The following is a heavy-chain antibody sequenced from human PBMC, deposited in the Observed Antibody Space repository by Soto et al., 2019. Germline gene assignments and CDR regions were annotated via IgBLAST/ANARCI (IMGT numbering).Heavy chain of an antibody. V-gene: IGHV4-30-2*01. Sequence: SETLSLTCAVSGGSISSGGYSWSWIRQPPGKGLEWIGYVYHSGSPHYNPSLKSRVTISVDRSKNQFSLKLSSVTAADTAVYYCAREDHSGSYYPGYWGQATLVTVSS. CDR1: GGSISSGGYS. J-gene: IGHJ4*02. CDR3: AREDHSGSYYPGY. D-gene: IGHD1-26*01. CDR2: VYHSGSP.